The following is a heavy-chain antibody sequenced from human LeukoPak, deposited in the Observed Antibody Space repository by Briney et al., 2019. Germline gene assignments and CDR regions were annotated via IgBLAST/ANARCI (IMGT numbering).Heavy chain of an antibody. CDR1: GFTFSSYA. D-gene: IGHD3-16*01. V-gene: IGHV3-23*01. J-gene: IGHJ4*02. CDR3: ARAGGDY. CDR2: ISSGGGST. Sequence: GGSLRLSCAGSGFTFSSYAMSWVRQAPGKGLEWVSGISSGGGSTYYADSVKGRFTISRDNSKNTLDLEMNSLRAEDTAVYYCARAGGDYWGQGTLVTVSS.